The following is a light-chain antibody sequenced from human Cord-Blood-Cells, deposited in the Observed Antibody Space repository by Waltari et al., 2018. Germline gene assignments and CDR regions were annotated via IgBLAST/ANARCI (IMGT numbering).Light chain of an antibody. CDR2: LGS. CDR3: MQALQTPRT. V-gene: IGKV2-28*01. CDR1: QGLLHSNGYNY. Sequence: DIVITQTPLPLPVTRGEPASISCRASQGLLHSNGYNYLDWYLQKPGQSPQLLIYLGSNRASGVPDRFSGSGSGTDFTLKISRVEAEDVGVYYCMQALQTPRTFGQGTKVEIK. J-gene: IGKJ1*01.